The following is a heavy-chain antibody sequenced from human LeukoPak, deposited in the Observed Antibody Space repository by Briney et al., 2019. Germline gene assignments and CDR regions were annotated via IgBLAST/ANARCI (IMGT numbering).Heavy chain of an antibody. CDR2: INPNSGGT. V-gene: IGHV1-2*02. D-gene: IGHD4-17*01. CDR1: GGTFSSYA. Sequence: ASVKVSCKASGGTFSSYAISWVRQAPGQGLEWMGWINPNSGGTNYAQKFQGRVTMTRDTSISTAYMELSRLRSDDTAVYYCARDLVGVKVTTRPFYYFDYWGQGTLVTVSS. CDR3: ARDLVGVKVTTRPFYYFDY. J-gene: IGHJ4*02.